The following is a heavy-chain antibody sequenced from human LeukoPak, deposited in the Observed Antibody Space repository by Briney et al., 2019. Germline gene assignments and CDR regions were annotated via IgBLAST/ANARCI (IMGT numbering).Heavy chain of an antibody. J-gene: IGHJ4*02. V-gene: IGHV1-69*13. CDR3: ARGGGQQLALGGY. CDR1: GGTFSSYA. D-gene: IGHD6-13*01. Sequence: SVKVSCKASGGTFSSYAISWVRQAPGQGLEWMGGIIPIFGTANYAQKFQGRVTITADESTSTAYMELSSLRSEDTAVYDCARGGGQQLALGGYWGQGTLVTVSS. CDR2: IIPIFGTA.